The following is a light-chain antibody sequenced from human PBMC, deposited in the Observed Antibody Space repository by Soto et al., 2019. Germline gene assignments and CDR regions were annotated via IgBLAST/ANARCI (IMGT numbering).Light chain of an antibody. J-gene: IGKJ1*01. CDR1: QSVTAY. Sequence: EIGITHPPPTLAVSPCEGATLSCRASQSVTAYLAWYQQKPGQAPRLLIHGASTRATGIPARFSGSGSGTEFTLPIDSLQSEDYAVYYCQQYNKWRTFGQGTKVDI. V-gene: IGKV3-15*01. CDR3: QQYNKWRT. CDR2: GAS.